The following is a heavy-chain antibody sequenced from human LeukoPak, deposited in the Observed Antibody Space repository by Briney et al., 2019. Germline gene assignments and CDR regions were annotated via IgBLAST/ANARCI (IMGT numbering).Heavy chain of an antibody. V-gene: IGHV4-30-2*06. CDR2: IYHSGST. CDR3: ARSYGSGSYSYYFDY. CDR1: GGSISSGGYS. Sequence: SETLSLTCAVSGGSISSGGYSWSWIRQSPGKGLEWIGYIYHSGSTYYNPSLKSRVTISVDRSKNQFSLKLSSVTAADTAVYYCARSYGSGSYSYYFDYWGQGTLVTVSS. J-gene: IGHJ4*02. D-gene: IGHD3-10*01.